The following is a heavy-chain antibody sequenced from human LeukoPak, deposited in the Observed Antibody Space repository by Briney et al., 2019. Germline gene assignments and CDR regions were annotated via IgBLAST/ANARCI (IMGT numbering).Heavy chain of an antibody. CDR2: IYYSGST. Sequence: SDTLSLTCTVSGGSLSSHYWSWIRQPPGEGLELIVYIYYSGSTNYNPSLKSRVTISVDTSKNQLSLKLSSVTAAETAVYYCARVVTYYDFWSGKYNWFDPWGQGTLVTVSS. V-gene: IGHV4-59*11. J-gene: IGHJ5*02. CDR3: ARVVTYYDFWSGKYNWFDP. CDR1: GGSLSSHY. D-gene: IGHD3-3*01.